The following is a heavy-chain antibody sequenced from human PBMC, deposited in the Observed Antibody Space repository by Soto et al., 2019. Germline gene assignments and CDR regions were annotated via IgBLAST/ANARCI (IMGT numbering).Heavy chain of an antibody. CDR3: AILHLPAAIQYSFDY. V-gene: IGHV1-3*01. Sequence: ASVKVSCKASGYTFTSYAMHWVRQAPGQRLEWMGWINAVNGNTKYAQKFQGRVTITRDTSTSTAYMELSSLRSEDTAVYYCAILHLPAAIQYSFDYWGQGTLVTAPQ. CDR2: INAVNGNT. J-gene: IGHJ4*02. CDR1: GYTFTSYA. D-gene: IGHD2-2*01.